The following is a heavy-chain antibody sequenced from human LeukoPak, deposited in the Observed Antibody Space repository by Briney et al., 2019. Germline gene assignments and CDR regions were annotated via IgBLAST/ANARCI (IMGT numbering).Heavy chain of an antibody. Sequence: PGGSLRLSCAASGFTFSSYDMHWVRQATGKGLEWVSGIGTAGDTHYPGSVKGRFTISRENDKNSLYLQMNSLRAEDTAVYYCARDQTYGDYGALDYWGQGTLVTVSS. CDR1: GFTFSSYD. J-gene: IGHJ4*02. D-gene: IGHD4-17*01. CDR3: ARDQTYGDYGALDY. CDR2: IGTAGDT. V-gene: IGHV3-13*04.